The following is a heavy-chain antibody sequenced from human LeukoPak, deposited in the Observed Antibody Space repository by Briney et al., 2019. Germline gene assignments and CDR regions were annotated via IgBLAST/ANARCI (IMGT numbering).Heavy chain of an antibody. Sequence: SETLSLTCAVYGGSFSGYYWSWIRQPPGKGLEWIGEIKHSGSTNYNPSLKSRVTISVDTSKNQFSLKLSSVTAADTAVYYCARALSRYCSSTSCSRRWFDPWGQGTLVTVSS. CDR3: ARALSRYCSSTSCSRRWFDP. D-gene: IGHD2-2*01. CDR2: IKHSGST. V-gene: IGHV4-34*01. J-gene: IGHJ5*02. CDR1: GGSFSGYY.